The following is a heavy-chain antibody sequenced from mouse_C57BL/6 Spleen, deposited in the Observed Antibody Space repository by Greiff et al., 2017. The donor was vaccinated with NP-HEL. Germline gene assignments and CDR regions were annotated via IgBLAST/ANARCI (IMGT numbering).Heavy chain of an antibody. CDR3: ARTLTTVVAFDY. Sequence: QVQLQQPGAELVRPGSSVKLSCKASGYTFTSYWMDWVKQRPGQGLEWIGNIYPSDSETHYNQKFKDKATLTVDKSSSTAYMQLSSLTSEDSAVYYCARTLTTVVAFDYWGQGTTLTVSS. V-gene: IGHV1-61*01. CDR1: GYTFTSYW. J-gene: IGHJ2*01. D-gene: IGHD1-1*01. CDR2: IYPSDSET.